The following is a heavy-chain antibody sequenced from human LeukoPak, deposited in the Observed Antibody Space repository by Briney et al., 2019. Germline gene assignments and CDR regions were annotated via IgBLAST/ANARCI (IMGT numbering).Heavy chain of an antibody. Sequence: SQTLSLTCAISGDSVSSNSASWSWIRHSPSRGLEGLGRTYYRSKWFNDYAVSVESRITINADTSKNQFSLQLDSVSPEDTAVYYCASSLYSSYDIRFDPWGQGTLVTVSS. J-gene: IGHJ5*02. CDR3: ASSLYSSYDIRFDP. CDR2: TYYRSKWFN. CDR1: GDSVSSNSAS. D-gene: IGHD5-12*01. V-gene: IGHV6-1*01.